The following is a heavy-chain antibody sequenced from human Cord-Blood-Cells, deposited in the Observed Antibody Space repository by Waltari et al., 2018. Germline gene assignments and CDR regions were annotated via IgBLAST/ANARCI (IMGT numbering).Heavy chain of an antibody. CDR3: AKVRCSGGSCYPYGMDV. D-gene: IGHD2-15*01. V-gene: IGHV3-30*02. CDR2: IRYDGRKK. CDR1: GFTFSSYG. Sequence: QVQLVESGGGVVQPGGSLRLSCAASGFTFSSYGMHWVRQAPGKGLEWVACIRYDGRKKDYAESVKGRFTISRDNSKNTLYLQMNSLRAEDTAVYYCAKVRCSGGSCYPYGMDVWGQGTTVTVSS. J-gene: IGHJ6*02.